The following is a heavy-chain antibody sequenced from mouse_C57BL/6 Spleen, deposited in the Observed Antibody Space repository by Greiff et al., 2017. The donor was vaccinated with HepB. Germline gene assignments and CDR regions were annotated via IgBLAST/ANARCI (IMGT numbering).Heavy chain of an antibody. J-gene: IGHJ4*01. CDR3: AGYYDGYYAMDY. D-gene: IGHD1-1*01. CDR1: GYTFTDYY. Sequence: VQLQQSGAELVKPGASVKISCKASGYTFTDYYINWVKQRPGQGLEWIGKIGPGSGSTYYNEKFKGKATLTADKSSSTAYMQLCSLTSVDSAVYFWAGYYDGYYAMDYWGQGTSVTVSS. CDR2: IGPGSGST. V-gene: IGHV1-77*01.